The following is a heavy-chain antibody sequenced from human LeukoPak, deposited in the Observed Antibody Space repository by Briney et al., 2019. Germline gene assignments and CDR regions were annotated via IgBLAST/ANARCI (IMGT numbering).Heavy chain of an antibody. CDR1: GFTFSDYY. CDR3: AREGCSGGSCYSPYYYYYYMDV. J-gene: IGHJ6*03. V-gene: IGHV3-11*01. CDR2: ISSSGSTI. D-gene: IGHD2-15*01. Sequence: GGSLRLSCAAPGFTFSDYYMSWIRQALGKGLDWVSYISSSGSTIYYADSVKGRFTISRDNAKNSLYLQMNSLRAEDTAVYYCAREGCSGGSCYSPYYYYYYMDVWGKGTTVTVSS.